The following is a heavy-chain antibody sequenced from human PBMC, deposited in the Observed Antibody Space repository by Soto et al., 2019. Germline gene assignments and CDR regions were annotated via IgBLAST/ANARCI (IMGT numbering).Heavy chain of an antibody. J-gene: IGHJ4*02. Sequence: PSETLSLTCTVSGGSISSYYWSWIRQPPGKGLEWIGYIYYSGSTNYNPSLKSRVTISVDTSKSQFSLKLSSVTAADTAVYYCARDRGDGHNLYYWGQGTLVTVSS. CDR2: IYYSGST. V-gene: IGHV4-59*01. D-gene: IGHD6-25*01. CDR3: ARDRGDGHNLYY. CDR1: GGSISSYY.